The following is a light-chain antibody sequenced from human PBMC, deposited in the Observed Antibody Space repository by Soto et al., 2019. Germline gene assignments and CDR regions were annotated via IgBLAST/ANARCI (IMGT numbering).Light chain of an antibody. CDR2: AAS. Sequence: DIQMTQSPSSLSASVGDRVTITCRASQSISNYLNWYQQKPGKAPKLLIYAASSLQSGVPSRFSGSVSGTHFTLTISSLQPDDFATYSCQQSYTTLFTFGPGTNVDIK. CDR3: QQSYTTLFT. CDR1: QSISNY. J-gene: IGKJ3*01. V-gene: IGKV1-39*01.